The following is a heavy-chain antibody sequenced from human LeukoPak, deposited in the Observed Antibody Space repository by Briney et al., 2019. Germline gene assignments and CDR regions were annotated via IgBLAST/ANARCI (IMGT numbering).Heavy chain of an antibody. D-gene: IGHD1-26*01. Sequence: PGGSLRLSCAASGFTVSSNYMSWVRQAPGRGLEWVSAIYSGGSTYYADSVKGRFTISRDNSKNTLYLQMNSLRAEDTAVYYCARGSWELFFDYWGQGTPVTVSS. CDR2: IYSGGST. CDR3: ARGSWELFFDY. CDR1: GFTVSSNY. J-gene: IGHJ4*02. V-gene: IGHV3-66*01.